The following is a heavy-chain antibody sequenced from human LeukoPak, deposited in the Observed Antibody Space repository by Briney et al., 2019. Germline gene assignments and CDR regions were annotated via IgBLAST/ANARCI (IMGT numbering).Heavy chain of an antibody. CDR1: GFTFSSYA. V-gene: IGHV3-23*01. CDR3: AKASSSNWNYVYFDS. J-gene: IGHJ4*02. D-gene: IGHD1-7*01. Sequence: GGSLRLSCAASGFTFSSYAMSSVRRAPGKGLESVSAISVSDGSTYYADSVKGRFTISRDNSKNTLYLQINSLRAEDTAVYYCAKASSSNWNYVYFDSWGQGTLVTVSS. CDR2: ISVSDGST.